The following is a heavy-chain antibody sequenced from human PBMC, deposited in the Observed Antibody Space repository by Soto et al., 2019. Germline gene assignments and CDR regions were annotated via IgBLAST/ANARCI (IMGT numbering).Heavy chain of an antibody. CDR1: GFTFSSYS. J-gene: IGHJ6*03. Sequence: EVQLVESGGGLVKPGGSLRLSCVVSGFTFSSYSMNWVRQAPGKGLEWVSSISSGSNYTYYVDSVKGRFTISRDNAKNSVYLQTHSLRAGDTALYYCARDFKEYHYYYYCMDVGGKGTTVTVSS. CDR3: ARDFKEYHYYYYCMDV. V-gene: IGHV3-21*06. D-gene: IGHD6-6*01. CDR2: ISSGSNYT.